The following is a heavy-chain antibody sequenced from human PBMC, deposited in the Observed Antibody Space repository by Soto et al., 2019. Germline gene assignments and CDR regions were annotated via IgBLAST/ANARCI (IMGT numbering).Heavy chain of an antibody. J-gene: IGHJ4*02. V-gene: IGHV3-7*03. CDR2: VKQDGVDQ. Sequence: PGGSLRLSCAASGFSFSNYWMSWVRQAPGKGLEWVANVKQDGVDQYYVDSVKGRFSISRDNAKNSLYLQMNSLRAEDTAVYYCARDEAIDYWGQGTLVT. CDR3: ARDEAIDY. CDR1: GFSFSNYW.